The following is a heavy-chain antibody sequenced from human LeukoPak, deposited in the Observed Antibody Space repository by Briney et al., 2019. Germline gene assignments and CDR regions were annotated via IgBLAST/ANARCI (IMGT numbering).Heavy chain of an antibody. CDR3: ARSLLHDIVVVRAIYYGMDV. Sequence: GGSLRLSCAASGFTFSSYWMSWVRQAPGKGLEWVANIKQEGSEKYYVDSVKGRFTISIDNAKNSLYLQMNTLRDEDTAVYYCARSLLHDIVVVRAIYYGMDVWGKGNTVTVSS. CDR1: GFTFSSYW. V-gene: IGHV3-7*03. D-gene: IGHD2-2*01. J-gene: IGHJ6*04. CDR2: IKQEGSEK.